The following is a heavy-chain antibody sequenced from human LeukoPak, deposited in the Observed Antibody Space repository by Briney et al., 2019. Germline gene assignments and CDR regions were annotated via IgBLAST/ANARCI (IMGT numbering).Heavy chain of an antibody. D-gene: IGHD6-13*01. CDR3: ASQDGRGQQLVAWAFDI. J-gene: IGHJ3*02. Sequence: GESLKISCKGSGYSFTSYWIGWVRQMPGKGLEWMGIIYPGDSDTRYSPSFQGQVTISADKSISTAYLQWSSLKASGTAMYYCASQDGRGQQLVAWAFDIWGQGTMVTVSS. CDR1: GYSFTSYW. CDR2: IYPGDSDT. V-gene: IGHV5-51*01.